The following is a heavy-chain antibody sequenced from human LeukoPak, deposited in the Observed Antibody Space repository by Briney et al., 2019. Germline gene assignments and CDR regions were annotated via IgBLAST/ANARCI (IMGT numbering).Heavy chain of an antibody. CDR2: IFYSGST. Sequence: KPSETLSLTCSVSGGSISGYYWSWIRQPPGRGLEWICSIFYSGSTTYNPSLKSRVSFSLDTSKNQFSLKLNSVTAADTAVYYCARYHCTTGDCNHLDKWGRGTLVTVSS. V-gene: IGHV4-59*01. CDR3: ARYHCTTGDCNHLDK. J-gene: IGHJ4*02. D-gene: IGHD2-21*02. CDR1: GGSISGYY.